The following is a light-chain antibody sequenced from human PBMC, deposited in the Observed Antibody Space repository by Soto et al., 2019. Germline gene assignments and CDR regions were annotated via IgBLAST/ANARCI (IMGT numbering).Light chain of an antibody. Sequence: EIVLTQSPCTLSLSPGERATLSCRASQSVSSSYLAWYQQKPGQAPRLLIYGASSRATGIPDRFSGSGSGTDFTLTISRLEPEDFAVYYCQQYGSSPRTLGQGTKVYIK. CDR1: QSVSSSY. J-gene: IGKJ1*01. CDR2: GAS. CDR3: QQYGSSPRT. V-gene: IGKV3-20*01.